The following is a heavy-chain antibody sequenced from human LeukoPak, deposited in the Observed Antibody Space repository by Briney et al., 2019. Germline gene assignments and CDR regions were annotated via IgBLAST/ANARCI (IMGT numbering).Heavy chain of an antibody. D-gene: IGHD3-10*01. J-gene: IGHJ2*01. V-gene: IGHV4-59*01. CDR3: ARVYYGRTYDYWYFDL. CDR1: GGSISGYY. Sequence: NPSETLSLTCTVSGGSISGYYWSWIRQPPGKGLEWIGYIFYSGSTNYNPSLKSRVTISVDTSKNQFSLKLSSVTAADTAVYFCARVYYGRTYDYWYFDLWGRGTLVTVSS. CDR2: IFYSGST.